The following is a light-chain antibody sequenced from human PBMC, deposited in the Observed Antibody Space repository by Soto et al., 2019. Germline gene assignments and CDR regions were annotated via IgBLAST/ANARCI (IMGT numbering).Light chain of an antibody. CDR2: LEGSGSY. CDR1: SGHSSYI. Sequence: QSVLTQSSSASASLGSSVKLTCTLSSGHSSYIIAWHQQQPGKAPRYLMTLEGSGSYNKGSGVPDRFSGSSSGADRYLTISNLQFEDEADYYCETWGSNTRVFGGGTKLTVL. J-gene: IGLJ2*01. CDR3: ETWGSNTRV. V-gene: IGLV4-60*02.